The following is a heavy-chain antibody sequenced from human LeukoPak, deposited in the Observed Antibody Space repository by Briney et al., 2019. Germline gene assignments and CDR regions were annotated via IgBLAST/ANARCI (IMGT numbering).Heavy chain of an antibody. D-gene: IGHD3-9*01. CDR2: VYYSGST. V-gene: IGHV4-61*10. CDR1: GGSISSGSYY. CDR3: ARTGYYRTSYYFDY. Sequence: SETLSLTCTVSGGSISSGSYYWSWIRQPAGKGLEWIGYVYYSGSTNYNPALKSRVTISIDTSKSQFSLKLSSVTAADTAVYYCARTGYYRTSYYFDYWGQGTLVTVSS. J-gene: IGHJ4*02.